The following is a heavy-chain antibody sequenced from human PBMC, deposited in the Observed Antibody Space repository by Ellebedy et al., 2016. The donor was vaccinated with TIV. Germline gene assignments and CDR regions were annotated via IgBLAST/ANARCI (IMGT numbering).Heavy chain of an antibody. D-gene: IGHD3-10*01. CDR2: INPDGSSN. CDR3: VTLDYYGGGRRAPDI. J-gene: IGHJ3*02. CDR1: GFTFSRHW. Sequence: PSETLSLTCAASGFTFSRHWMAWFRQVPGKGREWVANINPDGSSNNCVDSLRGRFTISRDNAKNSLFLQMNSLRAEDTGVFYCVTLDYYGGGRRAPDIWGRGTMVTISS. V-gene: IGHV3-7*01.